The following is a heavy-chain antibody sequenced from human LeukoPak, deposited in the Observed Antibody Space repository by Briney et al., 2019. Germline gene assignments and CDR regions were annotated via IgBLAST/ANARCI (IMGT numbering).Heavy chain of an antibody. CDR2: ISDSGSAL. D-gene: IGHD6-19*01. V-gene: IGHV3-48*03. CDR3: ARPYNSG. CDR1: GSNFSSYE. J-gene: IGHJ4*02. Sequence: PGGSLRLSGAASGSNFSSYEMNWVRQAPGKGLEWVSYISDSGSALYYADSVKGRFTISRDNAKNSLYPQMNSLRAEDTAVYYCARPYNSGWGQGSLVTVSS.